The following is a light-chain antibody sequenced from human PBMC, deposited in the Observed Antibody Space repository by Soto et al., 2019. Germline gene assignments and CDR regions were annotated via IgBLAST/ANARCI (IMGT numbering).Light chain of an antibody. J-gene: IGLJ2*01. CDR2: DVR. CDR3: SSYTSTNTVI. Sequence: QSALTQPASVSGSPGQLITISCTGTSSDVGGYNFVSWYQQHPGKAPKFIIYDVRNRPSGVSNRFSGSRSGNTASLTISGLQAEDEADYYCSSYTSTNTVIFGGGTKVTVL. V-gene: IGLV2-14*03. CDR1: SSDVGGYNF.